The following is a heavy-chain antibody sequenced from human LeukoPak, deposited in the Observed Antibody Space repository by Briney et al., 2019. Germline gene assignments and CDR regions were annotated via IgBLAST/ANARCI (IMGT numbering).Heavy chain of an antibody. CDR3: AREHPMVRGTREGFDS. V-gene: IGHV1-46*01. CDR1: GYIFTSYY. CDR2: INPSDGST. J-gene: IGHJ4*02. D-gene: IGHD3-10*01. Sequence: ASVTLTCKASGYIFTSYYMHCVRQAPGHGLVWMGIINPSDGSTSYAQKFQGRVTMTRDTSTSTVYMELSSLRSEDTAVYYCAREHPMVRGTREGFDSWGQGTLVTVSS.